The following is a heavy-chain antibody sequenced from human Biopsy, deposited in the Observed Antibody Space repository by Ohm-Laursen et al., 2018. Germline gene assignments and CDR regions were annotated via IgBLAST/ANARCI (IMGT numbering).Heavy chain of an antibody. V-gene: IGHV4-59*12. CDR3: ASAGYNPDWNFDL. CDR2: IYFTGRT. D-gene: IGHD5-24*01. CDR1: GGPIDSYY. Sequence: GTLSLTCTVSGGPIDSYYWSWIRQPPGKALEWIGYIYFTGRTSYNPSLKSRVTMSVNPSKKKFSLRLSSVTAEDTAVYYCASAGYNPDWNFDLWGRGTRVTVSS. J-gene: IGHJ2*01.